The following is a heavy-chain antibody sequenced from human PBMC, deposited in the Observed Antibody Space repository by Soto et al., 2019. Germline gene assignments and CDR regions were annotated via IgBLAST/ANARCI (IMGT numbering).Heavy chain of an antibody. D-gene: IGHD2-15*01. CDR2: INHSGST. Sequence: PSETLSLTCAVYGGSFSGYYWSWIRQPPGKGLEWIGEINHSGSTNYNPSLKSRVTISVDTSKNQFSLKLSSVTAADTAVYYCARLRCSGGSCYPPTRYYFDYWGQGTLVTVSS. CDR3: ARLRCSGGSCYPPTRYYFDY. V-gene: IGHV4-34*01. J-gene: IGHJ4*02. CDR1: GGSFSGYY.